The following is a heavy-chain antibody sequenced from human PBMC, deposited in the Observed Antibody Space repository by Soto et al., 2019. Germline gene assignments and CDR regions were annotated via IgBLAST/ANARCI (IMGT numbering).Heavy chain of an antibody. CDR3: ARDAQLSWHRWFDP. J-gene: IGHJ5*02. CDR2: IFDSGST. D-gene: IGHD3-10*01. CDR1: GDYISSYS. V-gene: IGHV4-59*01. Sequence: QVHLQESGPGLLKPSETLSLTCTVSGDYISSYSWSWNRQPPGKGLEWIGYIFDSGSTNYNPSLKSRVTISVDTSKNQFSLKVISVTAADTAVYYCARDAQLSWHRWFDPWGQGTLVTVSS.